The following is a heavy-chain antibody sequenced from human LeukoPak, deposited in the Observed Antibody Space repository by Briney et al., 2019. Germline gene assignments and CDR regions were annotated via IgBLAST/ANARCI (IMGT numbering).Heavy chain of an antibody. CDR3: ARGTFLEWFGFDY. CDR2: IYYSGST. J-gene: IGHJ4*02. D-gene: IGHD3-3*02. Sequence: PSETLSLTCTVSGGSISSYYWSWIRQPPGKGLEWIGYIYYSGSTNYNPSLKSRVTISVDTSKNQFSPKLSSVTAADTAVYYCARGTFLEWFGFDYWGQGTLVTVSS. V-gene: IGHV4-59*01. CDR1: GGSISSYY.